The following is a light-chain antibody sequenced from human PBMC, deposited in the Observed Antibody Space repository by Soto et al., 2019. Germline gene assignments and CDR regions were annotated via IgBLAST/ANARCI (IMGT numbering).Light chain of an antibody. CDR2: DVS. Sequence: QSALTQPASVSGSPGQSITISCVGTSGDIGDYNYVSWYQQHPRKVPKVIIYDVSNRPSGVSYRFSGTKSGNTASLTVSGLQAEDEADYYCCSYTRSGTLIFGTGTKVTV. V-gene: IGLV2-14*01. J-gene: IGLJ1*01. CDR1: SGDIGDYNY. CDR3: CSYTRSGTLI.